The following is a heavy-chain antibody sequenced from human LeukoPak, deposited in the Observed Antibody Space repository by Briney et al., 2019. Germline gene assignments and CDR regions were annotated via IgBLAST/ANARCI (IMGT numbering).Heavy chain of an antibody. V-gene: IGHV3-48*03. CDR1: GFIFSSYA. CDR2: ISSSGSTM. CDR3: AREWRLQYDY. Sequence: GGSLRLSCTASGFIFSSYAMSWVRQAPGKGLEWVSYISSSGSTMYYADSVKGRFTISRDNAKNSLYLQMNSLRAEDTAVYYCAREWRLQYDYWGQGTLVTVSS. J-gene: IGHJ4*02. D-gene: IGHD4-11*01.